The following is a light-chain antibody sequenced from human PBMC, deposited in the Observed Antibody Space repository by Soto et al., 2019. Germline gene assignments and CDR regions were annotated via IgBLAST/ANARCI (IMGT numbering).Light chain of an antibody. Sequence: QSVLTQPPSVSGAPGQRVTISCTGSSSNIGAGKDVHWYQQLPGTAPKLLISGSNHRPSGVPDRFSVSKSGASAFLAIAGLRADDEGDYFCQSYGTGLSGLYVFGTGTKVTVL. J-gene: IGLJ1*01. CDR3: QSYGTGLSGLYV. V-gene: IGLV1-40*01. CDR1: SSNIGAGKD. CDR2: GSN.